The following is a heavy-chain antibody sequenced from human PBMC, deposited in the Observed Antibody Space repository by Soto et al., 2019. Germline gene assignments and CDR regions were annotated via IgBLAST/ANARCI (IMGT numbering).Heavy chain of an antibody. CDR1: GFSLSTSGVG. CDR2: IYCDDDK. V-gene: IGHV2-5*02. CDR3: AHRRNYSDRSGYPGGAQYNWFDP. J-gene: IGHJ5*02. Sequence: QIILKESGPTLVKPTQTLTLTCTFSGFSLSTSGVGVGWIRQPPGKALEWLALIYCDDDKRYSPSLKSRLTINNDTSKNQVVLTMTNMDPVDTATYYCAHRRNYSDRSGYPGGAQYNWFDPWGQGTLVTVSS. D-gene: IGHD3-22*01.